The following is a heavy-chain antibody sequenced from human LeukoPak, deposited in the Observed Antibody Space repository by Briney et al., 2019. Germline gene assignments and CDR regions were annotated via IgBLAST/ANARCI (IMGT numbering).Heavy chain of an antibody. J-gene: IGHJ4*02. V-gene: IGHV3-23*01. CDR1: GFTFSTYA. CDR3: AGEWTTGSAF. D-gene: IGHD3-10*01. Sequence: GGSLRLSCAASGFTFSTYAMSWVRQAPGKGLEWVSTISGSGGATFYADSAKGRFTISRDNSKNTVYLQMNRLRPDDTAVYYCAGEWTTGSAFWGQGTLVTVSS. CDR2: ISGSGGAT.